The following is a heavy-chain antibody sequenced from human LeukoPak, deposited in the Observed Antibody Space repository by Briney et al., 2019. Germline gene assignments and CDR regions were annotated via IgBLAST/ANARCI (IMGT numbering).Heavy chain of an antibody. V-gene: IGHV3-21*01. J-gene: IGHJ4*02. D-gene: IGHD1-14*01. CDR1: GFTFSSYR. CDR3: ARDYRSGAPDYLDA. Sequence: GGSLRLSCAASGFTFSSYRMNWVRQAPGKGLEWVSSISSSSDYIYYGRFTISRDNAKNSLYLQMNSLRAEDTAVYYCARDYRSGAPDYLDAWGQGTLVTVSS. CDR2: ISSSSDYI.